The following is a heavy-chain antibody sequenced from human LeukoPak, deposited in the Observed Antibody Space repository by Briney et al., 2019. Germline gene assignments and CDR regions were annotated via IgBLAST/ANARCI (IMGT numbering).Heavy chain of an antibody. CDR3: ARVYRGYSYGLDY. V-gene: IGHV3-21*01. CDR1: GFTFSSYS. CDR2: ISSSSSYI. J-gene: IGHJ4*02. Sequence: PGGFLRLSCAASGFTFSSYSMNWVRQAPGKGLEWVSSISSSSSYIYYADSVKGRFTISRDNAKNSLYLQMNSLRAEDTAVYYCARVYRGYSYGLDYWGQGTLVTVS. D-gene: IGHD5-18*01.